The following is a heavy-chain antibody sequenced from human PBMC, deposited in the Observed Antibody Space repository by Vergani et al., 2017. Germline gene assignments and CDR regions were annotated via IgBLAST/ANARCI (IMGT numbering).Heavy chain of an antibody. Sequence: QVQLQESGPGLVKPSETLSLTCSVSGDSMNTYSWTWIRQPPGKGLEWIGYIYDSGDTKYNPSLNSRVTMSLDTSKNQFSLNLYSVTATDTAVYYCARGALWWLRQIDSWGQGTLVTVSS. CDR2: IYDSGDT. V-gene: IGHV4-59*01. D-gene: IGHD2-21*01. J-gene: IGHJ4*02. CDR3: ARGALWWLRQIDS. CDR1: GDSMNTYS.